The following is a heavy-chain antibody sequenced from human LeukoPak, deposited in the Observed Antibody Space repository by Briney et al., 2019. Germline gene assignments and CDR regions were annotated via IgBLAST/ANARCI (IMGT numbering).Heavy chain of an antibody. J-gene: IGHJ4*02. CDR3: ASRYNWNDGWPQRQYYFDY. V-gene: IGHV4-34*01. D-gene: IGHD1-1*01. CDR2: INHSGST. CDR1: GGSFSGYY. Sequence: SETLSLTCAVYGGSFSGYYWSWIRQPPGKGLEWIGEINHSGSTNYNPSLKSRVTISVDTSKNQFSLKLSSVTAADTAVYYCASRYNWNDGWPQRQYYFDYWGQGTLVTVSS.